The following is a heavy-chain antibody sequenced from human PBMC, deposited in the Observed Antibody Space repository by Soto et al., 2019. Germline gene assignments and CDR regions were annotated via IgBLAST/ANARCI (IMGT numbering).Heavy chain of an antibody. CDR1: GFTFSSYW. J-gene: IGHJ4*02. CDR2: IKQDGSAK. CDR3: ARPPTTGYYYDSSGYSCDY. D-gene: IGHD3-22*01. V-gene: IGHV3-7*01. Sequence: EVQLVESGGGLVQPGGSLRLSCAASGFTFSSYWMSWVRQAPGKGLEWVANIKQDGSAKYYVDSVKGRFNISRDNAKNSLYLQMNSLRAEDTAVYYCARPPTTGYYYDSSGYSCDYWGQGTLVTVSS.